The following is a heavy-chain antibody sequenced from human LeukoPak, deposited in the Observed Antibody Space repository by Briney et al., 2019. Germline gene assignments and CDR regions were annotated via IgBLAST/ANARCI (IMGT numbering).Heavy chain of an antibody. CDR1: GFTLSYHS. V-gene: IGHV3-21*01. CDR2: ISSSSSYI. Sequence: GGSLRLSCAASGFTLSYHSMNWVRQAPGKGLEWVSFISSSSSYIYCTDSVKGRFTISRDNAKNSLLLQMNSLRAEDTAVYYCVTALGPSPGWYYYMDVWGKGTTVTVSS. CDR3: VTALGPSPGWYYYMDV. D-gene: IGHD2-15*01. J-gene: IGHJ6*03.